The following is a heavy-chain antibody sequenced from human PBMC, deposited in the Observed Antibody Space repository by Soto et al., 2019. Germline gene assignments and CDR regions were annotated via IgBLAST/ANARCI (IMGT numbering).Heavy chain of an antibody. CDR1: GFTFSSYS. V-gene: IGHV3-48*01. J-gene: IGHJ4*02. D-gene: IGHD5-12*01. CDR3: ARGEEGSGYDSYFDY. CDR2: ISSSSSTI. Sequence: EVQLVESGGGLVQPGGSLRLSCAASGFTFSSYSMNWVRQAPGKGLEWVSYISSSSSTIYYAVSVKGRFTISRDNAKNSLYLQMNSLRAEDTAVYYCARGEEGSGYDSYFDYWGQGTLVTVSS.